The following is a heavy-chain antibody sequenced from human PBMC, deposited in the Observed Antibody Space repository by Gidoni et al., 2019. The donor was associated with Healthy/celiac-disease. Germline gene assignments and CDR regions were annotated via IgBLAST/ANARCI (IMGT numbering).Heavy chain of an antibody. V-gene: IGHV1-3*01. Sequence: QVQLVQSRAEGKKPGASVKVSCKASGYTFTSYAMHWVRQAPGQRLEWMGGINAGNGNTKYSQKFQGRVTITRDTSASTAYMELSSLRSEDTAVYYCARPAFRGSYNWFDPWGQGTLVTVSS. CDR3: ARPAFRGSYNWFDP. CDR1: GYTFTSYA. CDR2: INAGNGNT. J-gene: IGHJ5*02. D-gene: IGHD1-26*01.